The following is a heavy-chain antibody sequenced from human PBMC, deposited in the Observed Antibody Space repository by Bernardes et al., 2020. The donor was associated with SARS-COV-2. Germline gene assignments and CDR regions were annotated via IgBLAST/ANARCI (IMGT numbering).Heavy chain of an antibody. J-gene: IGHJ6*02. Sequence: GWSLSLYCEASGFTFNNFGMHWVRQAPGKGLEWVAVISYEGSIQHYADSVKGRFTISRDSSKNTVYLQMNTLRPEDTAVYYCAKLRSVLWIHPYYNAMDAWGQGTTVTVSS. V-gene: IGHV3-30*18. CDR1: GFTFNNFG. D-gene: IGHD2-2*01. CDR3: AKLRSVLWIHPYYNAMDA. CDR2: ISYEGSIQ.